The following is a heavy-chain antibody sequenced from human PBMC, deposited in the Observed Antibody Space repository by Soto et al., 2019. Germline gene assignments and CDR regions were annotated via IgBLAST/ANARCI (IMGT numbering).Heavy chain of an antibody. J-gene: IGHJ4*02. Sequence: QVRLVQSGAEVQRPGASLNISCQATGYQFTGSSLHWVRRAPGHGLQWMGMINPDTGSTTYAETFQGRVAMSTDRSAGTVYLGLGSLRSDDTATYYCARQYCSGTSCYWYFDFWGQGTLVTVSS. CDR2: INPDTGST. CDR1: GYQFTGSS. D-gene: IGHD2-2*01. V-gene: IGHV1-46*01. CDR3: ARQYCSGTSCYWYFDF.